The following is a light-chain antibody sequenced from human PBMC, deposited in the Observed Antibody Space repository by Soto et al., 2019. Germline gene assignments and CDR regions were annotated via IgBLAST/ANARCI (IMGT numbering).Light chain of an antibody. Sequence: QSALTQPPSASGSPGQSVTISCTGTSSDVGVYSYVSWYQRHPGKAPKLMIYEVTKRPSGVPDRFSGSKSGNTASLTVSGLQAEDEAYYYCSSYAGSNNVVFGGGTKLTVL. CDR1: SSDVGVYSY. J-gene: IGLJ2*01. V-gene: IGLV2-8*01. CDR3: SSYAGSNNVV. CDR2: EVT.